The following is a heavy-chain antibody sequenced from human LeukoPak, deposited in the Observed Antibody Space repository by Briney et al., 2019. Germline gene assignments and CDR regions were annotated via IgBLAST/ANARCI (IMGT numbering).Heavy chain of an antibody. J-gene: IGHJ6*03. CDR3: ARGTVTRFLNYYYYYYMDV. V-gene: IGHV1-8*01. CDR2: MNPNSGNT. CDR1: GYTFTSYD. D-gene: IGHD4-11*01. Sequence: ASVKVSCKASGYTFTSYDINWVRQATGQGLEWMGWMNPNSGNTGYAQKFQGRVTMTRNTSIGTAYMELSSLRSEDTAVYYCARGTVTRFLNYYYYYYMDVWGKGTTVTVSS.